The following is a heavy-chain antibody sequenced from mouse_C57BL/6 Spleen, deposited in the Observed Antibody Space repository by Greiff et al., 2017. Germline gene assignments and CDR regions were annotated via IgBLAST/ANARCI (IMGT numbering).Heavy chain of an antibody. J-gene: IGHJ2*01. CDR1: GYTFTSYW. D-gene: IGHD1-1*01. CDR2: IVPSDSYT. CDR3: ARRYYGSSSLDY. Sequence: QVQLQQSGAELVMPGASVTLSCKASGYTFTSYWMHWVKQRPGQGLEWIGEIVPSDSYTNYNQKFKGKSTLTVDKSSSTAYMKLSSLTSEDSAVYYCARRYYGSSSLDYWGQGTTLTVSS. V-gene: IGHV1-69*01.